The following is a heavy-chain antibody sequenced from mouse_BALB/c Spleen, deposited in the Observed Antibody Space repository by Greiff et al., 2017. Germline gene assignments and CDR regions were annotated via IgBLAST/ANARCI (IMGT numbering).Heavy chain of an antibody. CDR1: GYSITSGYS. V-gene: IGHV3-1*02. CDR2: IHYSGST. D-gene: IGHD1-1*01. Sequence: EVKLMESGPDLVKPSQSLSLTCTVTGYSITSGYSWHWIRQFPGNKLEWMGYIHYSGSTNYNPSLKSRISITRDTSKNQFFLQLNSVTTEDTATYYCARAPTVVATDYAMDYWGQGTSVTVSS. J-gene: IGHJ4*01. CDR3: ARAPTVVATDYAMDY.